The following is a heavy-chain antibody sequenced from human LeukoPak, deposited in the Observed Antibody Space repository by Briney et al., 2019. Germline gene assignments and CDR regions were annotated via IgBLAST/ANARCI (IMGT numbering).Heavy chain of an antibody. J-gene: IGHJ6*02. Sequence: PSETLSLTCTASGGSISSYYWSWIRQPPGKGLEWIGYIYYSGSTNYNPSLKSRVTISVDTSKNQFSLKLSSVTAADTAVYYCARTSVGIVATISYGMDVWGQGTTVTVSS. CDR2: IYYSGST. V-gene: IGHV4-59*01. CDR3: ARTSVGIVATISYGMDV. D-gene: IGHD5-12*01. CDR1: GGSISSYY.